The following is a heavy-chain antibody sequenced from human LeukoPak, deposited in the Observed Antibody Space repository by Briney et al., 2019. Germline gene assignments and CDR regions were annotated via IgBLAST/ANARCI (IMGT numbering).Heavy chain of an antibody. D-gene: IGHD3-3*01. CDR3: ARKGDFWSGYRSYWYFDL. J-gene: IGHJ2*01. CDR1: GGSFSGYY. V-gene: IGHV4-34*01. CDR2: INHSGST. Sequence: SETPSLTCAVYGGSFSGYYWSWIRQPPRKGLEWIGEINHSGSTNYNPSLKSRVTISVDTSKNQFSLKLSSVTAADTAVYYCARKGDFWSGYRSYWYFDLWGRGTLVTVSS.